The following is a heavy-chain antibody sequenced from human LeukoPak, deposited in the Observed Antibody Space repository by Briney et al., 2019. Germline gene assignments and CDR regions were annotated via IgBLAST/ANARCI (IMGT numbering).Heavy chain of an antibody. J-gene: IGHJ4*02. CDR3: ARVSSMVRGVPFDY. V-gene: IGHV4-39*07. CDR1: GGSISSSSYY. CDR2: IYYSGST. D-gene: IGHD3-10*01. Sequence: PSETLSLTCTVSGGSISSSSYYWGWIRQPPGKGLEWIGSIYYSGSTYYNPSLKSRVTISVDTSKNQFSLKLSSVTAADTAVYYRARVSSMVRGVPFDYWGQGTLVTVSS.